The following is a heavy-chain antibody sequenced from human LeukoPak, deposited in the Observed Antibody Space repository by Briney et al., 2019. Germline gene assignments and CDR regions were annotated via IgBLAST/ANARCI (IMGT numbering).Heavy chain of an antibody. CDR1: GFTFSSYA. CDR3: ARNRDYGQTGYFDY. V-gene: IGHV3-23*01. D-gene: IGHD4/OR15-4a*01. Sequence: GGSLRLFCAASGFTFSSYAMSWVRQAPGKGLEWVSAISGSGGSTYYADSVKGRFTIYRDHSKNTLYLQLNSLRAEDTAVYYCARNRDYGQTGYFDYWGQGTLVTVSS. CDR2: ISGSGGST. J-gene: IGHJ4*02.